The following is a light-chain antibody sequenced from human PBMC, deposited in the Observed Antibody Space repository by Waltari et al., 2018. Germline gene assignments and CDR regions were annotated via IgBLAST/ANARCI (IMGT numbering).Light chain of an antibody. V-gene: IGKV1-33*01. Sequence: IQMTQSPTSLSASVGDRVTITCQASQDISNCLNWYQQKPGRAPKLLIYDASILEPGVTSRLSGSGSGTHFSFTISGLQTDDIGTYFCQQCDDVPFTFGPGTKVEMK. J-gene: IGKJ3*01. CDR3: QQCDDVPFT. CDR1: QDISNC. CDR2: DAS.